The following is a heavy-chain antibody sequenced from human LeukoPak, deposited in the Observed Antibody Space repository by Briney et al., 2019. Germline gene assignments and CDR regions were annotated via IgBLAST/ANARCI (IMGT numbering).Heavy chain of an antibody. CDR1: GFTFSSYG. CDR2: ISYDGSTQ. V-gene: IGHV3-30*18. J-gene: IGHJ4*02. D-gene: IGHD5-24*01. Sequence: PGGSLRLSRAASGFTFSSYGMHWVRQAPGKGLEWVAVISYDGSTQYYADSVKGRFTISRDNSNNMLSLQMNSLKAEDTAVYYRAKGRMMATIMISFDYWGRGTLVTVSS. CDR3: AKGRMMATIMISFDY.